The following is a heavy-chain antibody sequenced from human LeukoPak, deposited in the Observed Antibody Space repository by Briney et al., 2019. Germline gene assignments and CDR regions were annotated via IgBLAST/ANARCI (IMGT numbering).Heavy chain of an antibody. CDR2: IYYSGST. CDR1: GGSISSSSYY. D-gene: IGHD3-3*01. J-gene: IGHJ4*02. CDR3: ARRHVLRFLEWLLPD. V-gene: IGHV4-39*01. Sequence: SETLSLTCTVSGGSISSSSYYWGWIRQPPGKGLEWIGSIYYSGSTYYNPSLKSRVTISVDTSKNQFSLKLSSVTAAGTAVYYCARRHVLRFLEWLLPDWGQGTLVTVSS.